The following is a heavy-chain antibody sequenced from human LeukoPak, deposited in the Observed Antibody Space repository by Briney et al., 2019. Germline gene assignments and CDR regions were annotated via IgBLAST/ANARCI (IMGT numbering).Heavy chain of an antibody. CDR2: INHSGST. D-gene: IGHD1-26*01. V-gene: IGHV4-34*01. CDR1: GGSFSGYY. Sequence: SETLSLTCAVYGGSFSGYYWSWIRQPPGKGLEWIGEINHSGSTNYNPSLKSRVTISVDTSKNQFSLKLGSVTAADTAVYYCARLYSGSAASFDIWGQGTMVTVSS. J-gene: IGHJ3*02. CDR3: ARLYSGSAASFDI.